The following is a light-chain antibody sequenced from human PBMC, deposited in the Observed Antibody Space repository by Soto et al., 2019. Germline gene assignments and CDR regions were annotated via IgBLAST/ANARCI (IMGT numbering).Light chain of an antibody. J-gene: IGKJ1*01. CDR3: QQYNNWPGT. V-gene: IGKV3D-7*01. Sequence: PGERVTLSCRASQSVAGSFLIFIQFQPGQAPRLLIFVAFTRATGTPARFSGSESGTDFTLTISSLQPGDFAVYYCQQYNNWPGTFGQGTKVDIK. CDR1: QSVAGSF. CDR2: VAF.